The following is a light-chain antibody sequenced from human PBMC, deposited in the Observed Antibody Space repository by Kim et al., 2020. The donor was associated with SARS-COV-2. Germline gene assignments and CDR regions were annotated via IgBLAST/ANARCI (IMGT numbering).Light chain of an antibody. Sequence: SSELTQDPAVSVALGQTVRITCHGDSLRSYYATWYQQKPGQAPILVIYGKNNRPSGIPDRFSGSSSGNTASLTITGTQAGDEADYYCNSRDSNDSVVFGGGTQLTVL. CDR2: GKN. V-gene: IGLV3-19*01. CDR1: SLRSYY. J-gene: IGLJ2*01. CDR3: NSRDSNDSVV.